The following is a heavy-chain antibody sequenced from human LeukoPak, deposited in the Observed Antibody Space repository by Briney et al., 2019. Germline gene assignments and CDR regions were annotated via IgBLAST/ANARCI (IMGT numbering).Heavy chain of an antibody. Sequence: ASVKVSCKASGYTFTGYYMHWVRQAPGQGLEWMGWINPNSGGTNYAQKFQGRVTMTRDTSISIAYMELSRLRSDDTAVYYCARDEEFGELLYYFDYWGQGTLVTVSS. CDR1: GYTFTGYY. CDR2: INPNSGGT. J-gene: IGHJ4*02. CDR3: ARDEEFGELLYYFDY. D-gene: IGHD3-10*01. V-gene: IGHV1-2*02.